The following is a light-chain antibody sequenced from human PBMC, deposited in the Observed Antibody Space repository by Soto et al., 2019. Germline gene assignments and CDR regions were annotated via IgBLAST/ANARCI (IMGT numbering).Light chain of an antibody. CDR2: WAS. CDR1: QSVLYSSNNKNY. V-gene: IGKV4-1*01. J-gene: IGKJ4*01. CDR3: QQYYSTPLT. Sequence: DIVMTQSPDSLAVSLGERATINCKSSQSVLYSSNNKNYLAWYQQKPGQPPKLLIYWASTRESGVPDRFSGSGYGTDFTLTISSLQAEDVAVYYCQQYYSTPLTFCGGPKVEIK.